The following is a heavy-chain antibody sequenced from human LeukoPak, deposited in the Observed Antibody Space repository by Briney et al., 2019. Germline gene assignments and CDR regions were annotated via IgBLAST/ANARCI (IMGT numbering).Heavy chain of an antibody. D-gene: IGHD1-26*01. J-gene: IGHJ4*02. CDR2: ISGGDNYI. CDR3: ATSREATNRFFDY. Sequence: GGSLRLSCAAPGFTFSSYTMNWVRQAPGKGLEWVSSISGGDNYIYYADSVRGRFTISRDNAKNSLYLHMSSLRAEDTAVYYCATSREATNRFFDYWGQGTLVTVSS. V-gene: IGHV3-21*01. CDR1: GFTFSSYT.